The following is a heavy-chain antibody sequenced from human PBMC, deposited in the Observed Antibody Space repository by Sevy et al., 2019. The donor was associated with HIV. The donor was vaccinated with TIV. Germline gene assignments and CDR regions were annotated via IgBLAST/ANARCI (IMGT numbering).Heavy chain of an antibody. V-gene: IGHV3-7*01. D-gene: IGHD3-16*01. Sequence: GGSLRLSCAASGFSFSTYWMTWVRQAPGKGLEWVATMNQDGNERDYVDSVKGRFTIARDNTKTSLVLQMNRLSAEDTGVYYCVREGLGGFSYSLDCWGQGTLVTVSS. CDR2: MNQDGNER. CDR1: GFSFSTYW. CDR3: VREGLGGFSYSLDC. J-gene: IGHJ4*02.